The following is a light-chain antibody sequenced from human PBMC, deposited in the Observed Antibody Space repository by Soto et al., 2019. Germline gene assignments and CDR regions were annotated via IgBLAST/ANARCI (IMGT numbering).Light chain of an antibody. CDR3: AAWDDSLNGLV. J-gene: IGLJ2*01. V-gene: IGLV1-44*01. CDR2: SND. CDR1: RSNIGSNT. Sequence: QSVLTQPPSASGTPGQRVTISSSGSRSNIGSNTVSWYRQLPGTAPKLLIYSNDQRPSGVPDRFSGSKSGTSASLAISGLQSEDDADYYCAAWDDSLNGLVFGGGTKVTVL.